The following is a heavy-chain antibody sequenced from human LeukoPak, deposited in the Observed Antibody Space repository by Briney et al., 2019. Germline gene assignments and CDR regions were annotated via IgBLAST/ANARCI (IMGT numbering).Heavy chain of an antibody. V-gene: IGHV1-46*01. CDR1: GYTFTSYY. CDR2: INPSGGST. CDR3: ARDQGATTELDY. D-gene: IGHD1-26*01. Sequence: GASVKVSCKASGYTFTSYYMHWVRQAPGQGLEWMGIINPSGGSTSYAQKFQGRVTMTRDTSTSTVYMELSSLRSEDTTVYYCARDQGATTELDYWGQGTLVTVSS. J-gene: IGHJ4*02.